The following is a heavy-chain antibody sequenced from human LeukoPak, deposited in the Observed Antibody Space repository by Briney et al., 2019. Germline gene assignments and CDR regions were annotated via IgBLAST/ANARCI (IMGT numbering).Heavy chain of an antibody. CDR1: GGSISSYY. Sequence: PSETLSLTCIVSGGSISSYYWSWIRQPAGKGLEWIGRIYTSGRTNYNPSLKSRVTMSVDTSKNQFSLKLSSVTAADTAVYHCARWYYDAFDIWGQGTMVTVSS. CDR3: ARWYYDAFDI. V-gene: IGHV4-4*07. D-gene: IGHD2-8*01. CDR2: IYTSGRT. J-gene: IGHJ3*02.